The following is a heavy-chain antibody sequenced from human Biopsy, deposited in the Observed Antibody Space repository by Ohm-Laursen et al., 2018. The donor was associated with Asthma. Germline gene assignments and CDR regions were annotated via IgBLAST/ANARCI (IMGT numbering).Heavy chain of an antibody. CDR2: IYYSGET. J-gene: IGHJ4*02. CDR1: GASITTSPSY. V-gene: IGHV4-31*01. CDR3: ARNLPGYTYGPFED. D-gene: IGHD5-18*01. Sequence: TLSLTWSVSGASITTSPSYWSWLRLLPGKGLEWIGCIYYSGETFFNPSLKNPLFMSFDSSKNQFSLKMTSVTVADTAVYFCARNLPGYTYGPFEDWGQGTLVTVSS.